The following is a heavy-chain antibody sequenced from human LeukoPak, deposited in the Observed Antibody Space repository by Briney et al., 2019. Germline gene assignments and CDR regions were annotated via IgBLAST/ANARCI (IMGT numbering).Heavy chain of an antibody. CDR2: IYSSGST. CDR3: ARERDTAMVNYHYFDY. J-gene: IGHJ4*02. CDR1: GGSISTYY. V-gene: IGHV4-4*07. D-gene: IGHD5-18*01. Sequence: SETLSLTCTVSGGSISTYYWSWMRQPAGKGLEWIGRIYSSGSTTYNPSLKSRVTMSVDTSKNQFSLNLSSVSAADTAVYYCARERDTAMVNYHYFDYWGQGTLVTVSS.